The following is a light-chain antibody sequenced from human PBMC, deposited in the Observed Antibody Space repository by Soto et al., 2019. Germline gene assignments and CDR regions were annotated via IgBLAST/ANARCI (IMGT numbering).Light chain of an antibody. V-gene: IGLV2-11*01. Sequence: QSVLTQPRSVSGSPGQSVTISCTGSSSDVGGYNYVSWYQQHPGKAPKLMIFDVTKRPSGVPDRFSGFKSGNTASLTISGLQAEDEADYYCCSYAGRYTPYVFGTGTKLTVL. J-gene: IGLJ1*01. CDR1: SSDVGGYNY. CDR2: DVT. CDR3: CSYAGRYTPYV.